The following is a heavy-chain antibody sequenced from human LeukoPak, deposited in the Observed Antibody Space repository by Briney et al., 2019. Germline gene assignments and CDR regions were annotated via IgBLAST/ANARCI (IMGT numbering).Heavy chain of an antibody. CDR1: GGSINNYY. Sequence: PSETLSLTCTVSGGSINNYYWSWIRQPAGKGLEWIGRIYTSGSTYYSPSLMSRVTMSVDTSKNQFSLKLSSVTAADTAVYYCARDAYYYDDSGYYINDYWGQGTLVTVSS. CDR2: IYTSGST. D-gene: IGHD3-22*01. J-gene: IGHJ4*02. V-gene: IGHV4-4*07. CDR3: ARDAYYYDDSGYYINDY.